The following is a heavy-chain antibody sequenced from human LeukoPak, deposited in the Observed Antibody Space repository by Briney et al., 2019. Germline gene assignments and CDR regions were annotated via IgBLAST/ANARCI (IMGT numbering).Heavy chain of an antibody. CDR2: ISTYNGNT. D-gene: IGHD2-2*01. V-gene: IGHV1-18*01. CDR1: GYIFTSYG. J-gene: IGHJ4*02. CDR3: ARSPPYQLLCHFDY. Sequence: ASVKVSCKASGYIFTSYGINWVRQAPGQGLEWMGWISTYNGNTNFAQKLQGRVTMTTDTSTRTAYMELRSLRFDDTAIYYCARSPPYQLLCHFDYWGQGTLVTVSS.